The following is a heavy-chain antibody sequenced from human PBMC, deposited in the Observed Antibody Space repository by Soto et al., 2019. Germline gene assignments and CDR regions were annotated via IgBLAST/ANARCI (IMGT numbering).Heavy chain of an antibody. V-gene: IGHV4-34*01. CDR3: ARGLFSSGWYSYFDP. Sequence: QVQLQQRGAGLLRPSETLSLTCAVSTESLRGYYWTWIRQSPGKGLEWIGEISQSGFTTYNPSLESRVTLSVDTSKSEFSLHLTSMTAADTALYYCARGLFSSGWYSYFDPWGQGTPVTVSS. CDR2: ISQSGFT. CDR1: TESLRGYY. J-gene: IGHJ5*02. D-gene: IGHD6-19*01.